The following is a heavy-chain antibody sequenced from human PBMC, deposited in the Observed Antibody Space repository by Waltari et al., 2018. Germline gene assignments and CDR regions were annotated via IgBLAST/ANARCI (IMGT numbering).Heavy chain of an antibody. CDR3: AKKNDEVFDRNGLVYDAFDM. Sequence: EVQLVESGGDLVQPGRSLRLSCAASGFTIDDYAMHWVRQVPGKGLEWGAGINWNSGSIGYGESVKGRFTISRDNDRNSLYLQMSSLTTEDTAVYYCAKKNDEVFDRNGLVYDAFDMWGQGTMVTVSS. V-gene: IGHV3-9*01. D-gene: IGHD1-1*01. J-gene: IGHJ3*02. CDR2: INWNSGSI. CDR1: GFTIDDYA.